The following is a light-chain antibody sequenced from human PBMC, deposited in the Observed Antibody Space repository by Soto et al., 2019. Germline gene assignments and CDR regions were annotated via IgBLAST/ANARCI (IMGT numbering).Light chain of an antibody. CDR2: ASF. V-gene: IGKV1-39*01. Sequence: DIQMTQSPSSLSASVGDRVTITCRASQSIRNFVNWYQQTPGKAPKLLIYASFYLQNGVPSRFSGRGSGTDFTLTISSLQTEDFATYYCQQTFTSPGTFGPGTKVDAK. CDR3: QQTFTSPGT. J-gene: IGKJ3*01. CDR1: QSIRNF.